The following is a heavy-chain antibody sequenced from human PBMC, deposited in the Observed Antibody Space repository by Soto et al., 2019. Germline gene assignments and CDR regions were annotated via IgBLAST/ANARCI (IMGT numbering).Heavy chain of an antibody. CDR2: VYYSGCT. D-gene: IGHD4-4*01. CDR1: GGYITSHY. J-gene: IGHJ4*02. V-gene: IGHV4-59*11. Sequence: QLQLQESGPGLVKPAETLSLTCTVSGGYITSHYWSWIRQPTGKGLEWIGYVYYSGCTNYNPSLKSRVTISRDTSKNQFSLNLDSVTAADTDVYYCARDSTVTTWGFDYWGQGHLVTVST. CDR3: ARDSTVTTWGFDY.